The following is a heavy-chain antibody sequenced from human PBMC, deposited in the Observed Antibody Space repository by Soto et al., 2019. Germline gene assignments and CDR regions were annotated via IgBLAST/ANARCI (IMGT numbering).Heavy chain of an antibody. CDR1: GFAFSGSA. CDR3: TRDLFSYDYSGILWFDP. J-gene: IGHJ5*02. D-gene: IGHD3-16*01. Sequence: RLSCAASGFAFSGSAMYWVRQASGKGPEWVGRIRSKGHNYATEYAASVKGRFTISRDDSKNTAYLQMNSLQTEDTAVYYCTRDLFSYDYSGILWFDPWGQGTLVTVS. V-gene: IGHV3-73*01. CDR2: IRSKGHNYAT.